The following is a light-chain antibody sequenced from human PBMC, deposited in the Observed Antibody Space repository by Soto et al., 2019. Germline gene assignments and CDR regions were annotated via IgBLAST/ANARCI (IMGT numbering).Light chain of an antibody. V-gene: IGKV4-1*01. CDR1: QSVLYSSRNKNY. Sequence: DIVMTQSPDSLAVSPGERATIHCRSSQSVLYSSRNKNYLAWYQQRPGQPPKLLIYWASTRESGVPDRFSGSGFGTDFTLTISSLQAADVAVYYCQQYYSIPITFGQGTRLEIK. CDR2: WAS. J-gene: IGKJ5*01. CDR3: QQYYSIPIT.